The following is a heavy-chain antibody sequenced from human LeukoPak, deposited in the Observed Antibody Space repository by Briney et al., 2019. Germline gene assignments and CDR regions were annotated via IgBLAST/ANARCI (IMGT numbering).Heavy chain of an antibody. CDR3: AGGDDSYAAYYFDY. CDR2: IYYSGST. CDR1: GGSISSSSYS. D-gene: IGHD2-8*01. J-gene: IGHJ4*02. Sequence: SETLSLTCTVSGGSISSSSYSWGWIRQPPGKGLEWIGSIYYSGSTYYSPSLKSRVTISVDTSKNQFSLKVRSVTAADTAVYYCAGGDDSYAAYYFDYWGQGTLVTVSS. V-gene: IGHV4-39*01.